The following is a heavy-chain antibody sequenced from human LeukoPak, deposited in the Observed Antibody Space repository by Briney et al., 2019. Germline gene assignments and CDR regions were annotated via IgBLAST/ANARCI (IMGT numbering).Heavy chain of an antibody. D-gene: IGHD3-9*01. CDR1: GFTFSSYS. CDR2: ISSSSSTI. J-gene: IGHJ4*02. V-gene: IGHV3-48*02. CDR3: AKDGARYLLTYYFEY. Sequence: PGGSLRLSCAASGFTFSSYSMNWVRQAPGKGLEWVSYISSSSSTIYYADSVKGRFTISRDNAKNTLNLQMNSLRDEDTAVYYCAKDGARYLLTYYFEYWGQGTLVTVSS.